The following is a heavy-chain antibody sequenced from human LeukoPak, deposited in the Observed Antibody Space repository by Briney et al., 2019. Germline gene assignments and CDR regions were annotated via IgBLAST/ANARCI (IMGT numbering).Heavy chain of an antibody. CDR2: IYYSGST. CDR3: ARGGEDYGMDV. Sequence: PSETLSVTCTVSGGSVSSGSYYWSWIRQPPGKGLEWIGYIYYSGSTNYNPSLKSRVTISVDTSKNQFSLKLSSETAADTAVYYCARGGEDYGMDVWGKGTTVTVSS. D-gene: IGHD3-10*01. J-gene: IGHJ6*04. CDR1: GGSVSSGSYY. V-gene: IGHV4-61*01.